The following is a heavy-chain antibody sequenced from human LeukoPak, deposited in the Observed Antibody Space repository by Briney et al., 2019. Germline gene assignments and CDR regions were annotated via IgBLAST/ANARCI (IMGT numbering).Heavy chain of an antibody. CDR1: GFTFSSYG. J-gene: IGHJ4*02. Sequence: GRSLRLSCAASGFTFSSYGMHWVRQAPGKGLEWVAVISYDGSNKYYADSVKGRFTISRDNSKNTLYLQMNSLRAEDTAVYYCAKDRVXEVGAXNYXDYWGQXXXXXVSS. CDR2: ISYDGSNK. CDR3: AKDRVXEVGAXNYXDY. D-gene: IGHD1-26*01. V-gene: IGHV3-30*18.